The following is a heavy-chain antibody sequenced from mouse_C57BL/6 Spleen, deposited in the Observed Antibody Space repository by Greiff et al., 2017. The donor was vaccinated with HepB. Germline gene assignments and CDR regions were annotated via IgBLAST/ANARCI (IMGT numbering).Heavy chain of an antibody. V-gene: IGHV6-6*01. CDR3: TQIPLYYYGSSYWYFDV. D-gene: IGHD1-1*01. CDR2: IRNKANNHAT. Sequence: DVQLQESGGGLVQPGGSMKLSCAASGFTFSDAWMDWVRQSPEKGLEWVAEIRNKANNHATYYAESVKGRFTISRDDSKSSVYLQMNSLRAEDTGIYYCTQIPLYYYGSSYWYFDVWGTGTTVTVSS. CDR1: GFTFSDAW. J-gene: IGHJ1*03.